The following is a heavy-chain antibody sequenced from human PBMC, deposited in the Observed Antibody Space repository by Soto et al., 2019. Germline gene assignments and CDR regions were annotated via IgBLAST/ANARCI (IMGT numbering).Heavy chain of an antibody. CDR2: INPNSGGT. D-gene: IGHD3-10*01. Sequence: ASVKVSCKASGYTFTGYYMHWVRQAPGQGLEWMGWINPNSGGTNYAQKFQGWVTMTRDTSISTAYMELSRLRSDDTAVYYCARLXVRSGSYYTETNPRKGKVDYWGQGTLVTVSS. V-gene: IGHV1-2*04. CDR3: ARLXVRSGSYYTETNPRKGKVDY. J-gene: IGHJ4*02. CDR1: GYTFTGYY.